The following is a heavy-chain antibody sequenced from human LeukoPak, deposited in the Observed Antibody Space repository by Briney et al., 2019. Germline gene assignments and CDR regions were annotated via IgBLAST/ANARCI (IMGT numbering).Heavy chain of an antibody. Sequence: GGSLRLSCAASGFTFSSYAMSWVRQAPGKGLEWVSAISGSGGSTYYADSVKGRFTISRDNSKNTLYLQMNSLRAEDTAVYYCAKDHRSGGLIGWFDPWGQGTLVTVSS. CDR1: GFTFSSYA. D-gene: IGHD4-23*01. CDR2: ISGSGGST. J-gene: IGHJ5*02. CDR3: AKDHRSGGLIGWFDP. V-gene: IGHV3-23*01.